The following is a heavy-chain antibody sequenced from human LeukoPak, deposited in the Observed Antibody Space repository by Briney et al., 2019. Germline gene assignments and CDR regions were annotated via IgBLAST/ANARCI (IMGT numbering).Heavy chain of an antibody. V-gene: IGHV5-51*01. D-gene: IGHD2-2*01. CDR3: ARGRYCTSTSCSHFDY. J-gene: IGHJ4*02. Sequence: GESLKISYKGSGYTFTSYWIAWVRQMPGRGLEWMGIIYPGDSDTRYSPSFQGQVTISGDRSISTAYLQWSSLKASDTAMYYCARGRYCTSTSCSHFDYWGQGTLVTVSS. CDR1: GYTFTSYW. CDR2: IYPGDSDT.